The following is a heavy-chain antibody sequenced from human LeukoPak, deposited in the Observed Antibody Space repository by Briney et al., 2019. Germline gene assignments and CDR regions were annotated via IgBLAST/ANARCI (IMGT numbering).Heavy chain of an antibody. CDR3: ARITTVVTPVDY. CDR1: GVSISSSSYY. V-gene: IGHV4-39*07. Sequence: NTSETLSLTCTVSGVSISSSSYYWGGIRQPPGKGREWIGSIYYSGSTYYNPSLKSRVTISVDTSKYQFSLKLSSVTAADTAVYYCARITTVVTPVDYWGQGTLVTVSS. CDR2: IYYSGST. D-gene: IGHD4-23*01. J-gene: IGHJ4*02.